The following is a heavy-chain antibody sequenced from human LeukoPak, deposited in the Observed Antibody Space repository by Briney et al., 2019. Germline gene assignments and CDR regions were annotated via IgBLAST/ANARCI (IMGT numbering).Heavy chain of an antibody. CDR1: GYSISSGYY. Sequence: SETLSLTCTVSGYSISSGYYWGWIRQPPGKGLEWIGEIYHSGSTNSNPSLKSRVTISVDTSKNQFSLKLSSVTAADTAVYYCARRYGSGSSGTFDYWGQGTLVTVSS. CDR3: ARRYGSGSSGTFDY. V-gene: IGHV4-38-2*02. CDR2: IYHSGST. J-gene: IGHJ4*02. D-gene: IGHD3-10*01.